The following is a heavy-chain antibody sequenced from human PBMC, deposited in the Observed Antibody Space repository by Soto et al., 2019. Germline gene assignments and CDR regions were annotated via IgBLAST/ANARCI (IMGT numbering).Heavy chain of an antibody. V-gene: IGHV4-59*08. D-gene: IGHD1-1*01. CDR3: AVHLGYCVANNCASYKWFDT. J-gene: IGHJ5*02. CDR2: IYYTGNT. Sequence: PSETLSLTCIVSGGSISSYYWSWIRHSPGKRLEWIGYIYYTGNTNYNPSLRNRVTISLDTSKNQFSLNLHSVLAAATDVYYCAVHLGYCVANNCASYKWFDTWGQRALVTVSS. CDR1: GGSISSYY.